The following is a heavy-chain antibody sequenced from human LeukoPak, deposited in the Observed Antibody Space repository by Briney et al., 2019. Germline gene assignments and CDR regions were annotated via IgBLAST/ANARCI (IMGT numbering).Heavy chain of an antibody. J-gene: IGHJ3*02. CDR3: AGRCGSEPPHPSVPAFDI. V-gene: IGHV4-34*01. D-gene: IGHD1-26*01. CDR2: INHSEST. CDR1: GGSFSDYY. Sequence: SETLSLTCAVYGGSFSDYYGSWIRQPPGKGLEWIGEINHSESTNYNPSLKSRVTISVDTSKNQFSLKLSSVTAADTAVYYRAGRCGSEPPHPSVPAFDIWGQGTMVIVSS.